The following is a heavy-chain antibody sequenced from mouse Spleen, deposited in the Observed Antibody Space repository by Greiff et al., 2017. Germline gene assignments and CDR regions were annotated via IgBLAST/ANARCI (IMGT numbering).Heavy chain of an antibody. Sequence: EVQGVESGPELVKPGASMKISCKASGYSFTGYTMNWVKQSHGKNLEWIGLINPYNGGTSYNQKFKGKATLTVDKSSSTAYMELLSLTSEDSAVYYCARTITTVVAFDYWGQGTTLTVSS. CDR2: INPYNGGT. V-gene: IGHV1-18*01. CDR1: GYSFTGYT. D-gene: IGHD1-1*01. J-gene: IGHJ2*01. CDR3: ARTITTVVAFDY.